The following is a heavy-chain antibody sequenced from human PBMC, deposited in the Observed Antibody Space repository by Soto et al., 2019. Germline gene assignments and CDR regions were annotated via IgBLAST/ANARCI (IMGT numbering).Heavy chain of an antibody. V-gene: IGHV1-69*02. CDR3: ASRYYYDSSGYSQPDFDY. J-gene: IGHJ4*02. Sequence: QVQLVQSGAEVKKPGSSVKVSCKASGGTFSSYTISWVRQAPGQGLEWMGRIIPILGIANYAQKFQGRVTITADKSTSTAYRELSSLRSEDTAVYNCASRYYYDSSGYSQPDFDYWGQGALVTVSS. D-gene: IGHD3-22*01. CDR1: GGTFSSYT. CDR2: IIPILGIA.